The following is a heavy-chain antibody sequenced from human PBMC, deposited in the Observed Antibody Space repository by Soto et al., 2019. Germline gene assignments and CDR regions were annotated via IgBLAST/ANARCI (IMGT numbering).Heavy chain of an antibody. CDR1: GASIYNGGYF. CDR3: AGSGSSPDYYYDVMDF. J-gene: IGHJ6*02. V-gene: IGHV4-61*08. D-gene: IGHD3-10*01. Sequence: SETLSLTCSVSGASIYNGGYFWSWIRQPQGKGLEWIGYIYYSGSTNYNPSLKSRVTISVDTSKNQFSLKLSSVTAADTAVYYCAGSGSSPDYYYDVMDFWGRGTTDTVSS. CDR2: IYYSGST.